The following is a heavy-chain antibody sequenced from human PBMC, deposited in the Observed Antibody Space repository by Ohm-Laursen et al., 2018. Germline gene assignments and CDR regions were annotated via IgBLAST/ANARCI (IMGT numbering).Heavy chain of an antibody. D-gene: IGHD2-21*02. Sequence: SLRLSCAASGFIFSSFAMTWVRQAPGKGLEWVSVISGSGDDTYYTDSVKGRFTVSRDISNNTVYLHMDSLGAEDTAVYYCAKETSSAYCGGDCYPGAALDPWGQGTLVTVSS. J-gene: IGHJ5*02. V-gene: IGHV3-23*01. CDR2: ISGSGDDT. CDR3: AKETSSAYCGGDCYPGAALDP. CDR1: GFIFSSFA.